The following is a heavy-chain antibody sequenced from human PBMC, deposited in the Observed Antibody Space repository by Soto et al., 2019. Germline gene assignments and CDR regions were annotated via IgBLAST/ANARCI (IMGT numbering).Heavy chain of an antibody. CDR2: INHSGST. CDR1: GGSFSGYY. D-gene: IGHD2-2*01. V-gene: IGHV4-34*01. CDR3: ARCAVRTSCSF. Sequence: SETLSLTCAVYGGSFSGYYWSWIRQPPGKGLEWIGEINHSGSTNYNPSLKSRVTISVDTSKNQFSLKLSSVTAADTAVYYCARCAVRTSCSFWGQGTMVTVSS. J-gene: IGHJ3*01.